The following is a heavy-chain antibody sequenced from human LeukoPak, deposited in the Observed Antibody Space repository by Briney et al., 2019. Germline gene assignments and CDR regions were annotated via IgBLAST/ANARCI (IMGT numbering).Heavy chain of an antibody. CDR2: FYTSGST. CDR3: ARDLLGIYYYYYMDV. Sequence: SETLSLTCTVSGGSISNYYWSWIRPPAGRGLEWIGRFYTSGSTNYNPSLESRVTMSLDTSKNQFSLKLSSVTAAGTAVYYCARDLLGIYYYYYMDVWGKGTTVTVSS. CDR1: GGSISNYY. D-gene: IGHD7-27*01. J-gene: IGHJ6*03. V-gene: IGHV4-4*07.